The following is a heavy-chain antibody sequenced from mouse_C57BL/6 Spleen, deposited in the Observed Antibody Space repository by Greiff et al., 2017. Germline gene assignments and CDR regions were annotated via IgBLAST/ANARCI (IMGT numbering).Heavy chain of an antibody. CDR3: ARGLGNYVYFDY. V-gene: IGHV5-17*01. Sequence: EVQLQQSGGGLVKPGGSLKLSCAASGFTFSDYGMHWVRQAPEKGLEWVAYISSGSSTIYYADTVKGRFTISRDNAKNTLFLQMTSLRSEDTAMYYCARGLGNYVYFDYWGQGTTLTVSS. J-gene: IGHJ2*01. D-gene: IGHD2-1*01. CDR1: GFTFSDYG. CDR2: ISSGSSTI.